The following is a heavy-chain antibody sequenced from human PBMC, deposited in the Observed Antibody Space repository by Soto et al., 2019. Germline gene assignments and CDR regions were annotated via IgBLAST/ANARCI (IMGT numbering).Heavy chain of an antibody. D-gene: IGHD3-10*01. CDR3: ARSVLFRGLNRAFDI. Sequence: EVQLVESGGGLVKPGGSLRLSCSASGFTFSSFNMHWVRQAPGKGLEWVSSISGTTKYLYYGDSVKGRFTISRDNAENSMFLQMNSLRVEDTAVYYCARSVLFRGLNRAFDIWGQGTLVTVSS. J-gene: IGHJ3*02. V-gene: IGHV3-21*01. CDR2: ISGTTKYL. CDR1: GFTFSSFN.